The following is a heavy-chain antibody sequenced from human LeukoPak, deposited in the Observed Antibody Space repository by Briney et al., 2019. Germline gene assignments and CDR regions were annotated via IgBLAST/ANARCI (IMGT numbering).Heavy chain of an antibody. CDR1: GYSFTSYW. J-gene: IGHJ4*02. V-gene: IGHV5-51*01. CDR2: IHPGESDT. CDR3: TLEPGGSGSRVDY. Sequence: GESLQISCTGSGYSFTSYWIGWVRQMPGKGLEWMGLIHPGESDTRYSPSFQGQVTISVDKSIRTAYLQWSILKASDTAMYFCTLEPGGSGSRVDYWGQGTLVTVSS. D-gene: IGHD3-10*01.